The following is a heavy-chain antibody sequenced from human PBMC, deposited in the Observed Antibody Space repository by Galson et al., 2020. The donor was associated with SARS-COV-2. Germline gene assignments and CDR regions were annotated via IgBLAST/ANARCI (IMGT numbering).Heavy chain of an antibody. CDR3: ARESSTAWGNWFDS. CDR2: ISTSSSTL. CDR1: GFTFGAYS. J-gene: IGHJ5*01. V-gene: IGHV3-48*02. D-gene: IGHD6-19*01. Sequence: GGSLRLSCAASGFTFGAYSTNWVRQAPGKGLEWISYISTSSSTLYYADSVKGRFTISRDTARNSLYLQMNSLRDEDTAVYYCARESSTAWGNWFDSWGQGTLVTVSS.